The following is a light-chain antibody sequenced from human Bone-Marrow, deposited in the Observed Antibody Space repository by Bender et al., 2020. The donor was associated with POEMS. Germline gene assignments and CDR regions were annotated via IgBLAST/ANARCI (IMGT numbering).Light chain of an antibody. CDR3: QVWDHITDQSV. J-gene: IGLJ3*02. CDR2: DQN. Sequence: SKVLTQPPSVSVAPGQTANIPCGREKIGTKSLHWYQQKPGQAPVLVVYDQNDRPSGIPERFAGSTSENTATLTISRVEVGDEADYYCQVWDHITDQSVFGGGTKLTVL. CDR1: KIGTKS. V-gene: IGLV3-21*02.